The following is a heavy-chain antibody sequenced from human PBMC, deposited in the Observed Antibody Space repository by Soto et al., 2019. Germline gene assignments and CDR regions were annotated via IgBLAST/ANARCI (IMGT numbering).Heavy chain of an antibody. D-gene: IGHD5-12*01. CDR3: ARNREDGYKSDY. V-gene: IGHV3-11*06. J-gene: IGHJ4*02. Sequence: VQLVESGGGFVKPGGSLRLSCAASGVSFSDHYMSWIRQAPGKGLEWVSYISSTSMFISYADSVKGRFTISRDNAKNSLFLQMNSLRDEDTAVYFCARNREDGYKSDYWGQGTLVTVSS. CDR1: GVSFSDHY. CDR2: ISSTSMFI.